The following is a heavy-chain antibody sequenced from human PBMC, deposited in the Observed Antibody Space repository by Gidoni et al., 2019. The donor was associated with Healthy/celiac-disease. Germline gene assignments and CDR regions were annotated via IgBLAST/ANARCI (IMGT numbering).Heavy chain of an antibody. CDR2: ISGSGGST. Sequence: EVQLLESGGGLVQPGGSLRLSCAASGFTFSSYAMSWVRQAPGKGLEWVSAISGSGGSTYYADSVKGRFTISRDNSKNTLYLQMNSLRAEDTAVYYCANVSSGYQHHWYFDLWGRGTLVTVSS. V-gene: IGHV3-23*01. CDR3: ANVSSGYQHHWYFDL. J-gene: IGHJ2*01. CDR1: GFTFSSYA. D-gene: IGHD3-22*01.